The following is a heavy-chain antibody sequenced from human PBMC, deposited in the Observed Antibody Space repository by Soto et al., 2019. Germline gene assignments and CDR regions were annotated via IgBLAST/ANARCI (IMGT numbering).Heavy chain of an antibody. CDR1: GYTFTSYG. CDR2: VSPYNGNR. V-gene: IGHV1-18*01. CDR3: ARRYGDPSSAAGFDY. D-gene: IGHD4-17*01. J-gene: IGHJ4*02. Sequence: QVQLVQSGAEVKKPGASVKVSCKASGYTFTSYGISWVRQAPGRGLEWVGWVSPYNGNRNYAQQVQGRVTMTTDTSTSTAYMELWSLKSDDTAVYYCARRYGDPSSAAGFDYWGQGTQVTVSS.